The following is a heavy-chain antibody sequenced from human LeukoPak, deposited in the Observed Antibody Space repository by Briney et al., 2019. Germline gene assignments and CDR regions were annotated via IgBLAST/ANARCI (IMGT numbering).Heavy chain of an antibody. Sequence: ASVKVSCKASGYIFNNYGITWVRQAPGQGLEWMGWISAYNSDTKYAQNFQGRVTMTRDTSTSTAYMEMTSLISDDTAVYYCARSTSGVVTYYFDYWGQGTLVTVSS. V-gene: IGHV1-18*01. CDR1: GYIFNNYG. D-gene: IGHD3-22*01. J-gene: IGHJ4*02. CDR2: ISAYNSDT. CDR3: ARSTSGVVTYYFDY.